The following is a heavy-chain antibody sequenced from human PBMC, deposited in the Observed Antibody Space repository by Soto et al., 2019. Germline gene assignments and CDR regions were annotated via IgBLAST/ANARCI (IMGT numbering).Heavy chain of an antibody. Sequence: GGSLRLSCAASGFTFSSYAMSWVRQAPGKGLEWVSTISGSGGGTYYADSMKGRFTISRDNTKNTLYLQMYSLRVEDTAVYYCARESDHWGQGTLVTVSS. J-gene: IGHJ4*02. CDR2: ISGSGGGT. V-gene: IGHV3-23*01. CDR1: GFTFSSYA. CDR3: ARESDH.